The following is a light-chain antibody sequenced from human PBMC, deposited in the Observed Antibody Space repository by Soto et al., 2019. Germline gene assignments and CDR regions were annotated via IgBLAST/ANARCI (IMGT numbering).Light chain of an antibody. CDR1: QSISYY. Sequence: DIEMTQSPSSLSAYVGDRVNITCRASQSISYYLNWYQQKPGRAPDLLMYGASSLQSGVPSRFTGSGSGTEFTLTITSLQPGDFATYYCQQSYSNPLTFGGGTKVDIK. V-gene: IGKV1-39*01. CDR2: GAS. J-gene: IGKJ4*01. CDR3: QQSYSNPLT.